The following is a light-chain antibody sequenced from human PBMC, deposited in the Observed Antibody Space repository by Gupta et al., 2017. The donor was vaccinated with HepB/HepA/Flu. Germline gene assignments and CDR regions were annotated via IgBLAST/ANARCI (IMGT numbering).Light chain of an antibody. CDR2: GAS. V-gene: IGKV3-15*01. CDR1: QSVSSN. Sequence: EIVMTQSPATLSVSPGERATLSCRASQSVSSNLAWYQQKPGQAPRPLIYGASTRATGSPARCSGSGSGTEFTITISSLQSEDFAVYYCQQYNNWPPMTFGQGTRLEIK. J-gene: IGKJ5*01. CDR3: QQYNNWPPMT.